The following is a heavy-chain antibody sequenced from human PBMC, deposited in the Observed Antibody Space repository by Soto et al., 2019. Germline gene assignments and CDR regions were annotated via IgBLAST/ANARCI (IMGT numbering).Heavy chain of an antibody. CDR3: AREYYDSVGYYGDCYSYYGRDF. CDR2: INPNSGGT. V-gene: IGHV1-2*02. Sequence: ASVKVSCKASGYSFTGYYMHWVRQAPGQGLEWMGWINPNSGGTNFVQKFQGRVTMTRDTSISTAYMELSRLRSDDTAVYYWAREYYDSVGYYGDCYSYYGRDFWGQGTTVTVSS. CDR1: GYSFTGYY. D-gene: IGHD3-22*01. J-gene: IGHJ6*01.